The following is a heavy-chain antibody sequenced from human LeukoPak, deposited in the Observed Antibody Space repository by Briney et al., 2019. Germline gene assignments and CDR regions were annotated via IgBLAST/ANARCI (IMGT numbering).Heavy chain of an antibody. D-gene: IGHD3-22*01. Sequence: PSETLSLTCTVSGGSFSSSTYYWGWIRQPPGKGLEWIGCMYYSGSTYYNQSLKRRVTISVDTSKNQFSLKLTSVTAADTAVYYCARHYYDSSGYCPWYFDYWGQGTLVTVSS. V-gene: IGHV4-39*01. CDR2: MYYSGST. J-gene: IGHJ4*02. CDR1: GGSFSSSTYY. CDR3: ARHYYDSSGYCPWYFDY.